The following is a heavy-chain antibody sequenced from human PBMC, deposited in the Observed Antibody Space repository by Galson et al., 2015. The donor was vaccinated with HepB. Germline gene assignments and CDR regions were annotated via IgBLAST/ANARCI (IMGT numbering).Heavy chain of an antibody. CDR3: ARDSAVGARYLSDY. D-gene: IGHD1-26*01. J-gene: IGHJ4*02. CDR2: ISSGSSYT. CDR1: GFTFSDYY. Sequence: SLRLSCAASGFTFSDYYMSWMRQAPGKGLEWVSYISSGSSYTNYADSVKGRFTISRDNAKNSLYLQMNSLRAEDTAVYYCARDSAVGARYLSDYWGQGTLVTVSS. V-gene: IGHV3-11*06.